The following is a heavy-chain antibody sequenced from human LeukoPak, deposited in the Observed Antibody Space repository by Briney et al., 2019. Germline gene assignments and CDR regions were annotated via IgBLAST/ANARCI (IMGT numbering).Heavy chain of an antibody. V-gene: IGHV4-39*07. Sequence: SETLSLTCTVSGGSISSSSYYWGWIRQPPGKGLEWIGSIYYSGSTYYNPSLKSRVTISVDTSKNQFSLKLSSVTAADTAVYYCARDGLWIQNAFDIWGQGTMVTVSA. CDR2: IYYSGST. D-gene: IGHD5-18*01. J-gene: IGHJ3*02. CDR1: GGSISSSSYY. CDR3: ARDGLWIQNAFDI.